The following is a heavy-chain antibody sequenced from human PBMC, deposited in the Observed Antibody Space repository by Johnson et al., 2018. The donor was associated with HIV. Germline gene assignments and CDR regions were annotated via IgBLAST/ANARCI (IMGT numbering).Heavy chain of an antibody. D-gene: IGHD2-2*01. CDR1: GFTFSSYA. CDR2: ISYDGSIT. CDR3: ARDASWDDAFDI. V-gene: IGHV3-30*04. Sequence: QVQLVESGGGLVQPGRSLRLSCAASGFTFSSYAMHWVRQAPGKGLEWVALISYDGSITYYADSVKGRFTISRDNSNNTLYLQINSLRAEDTAVYYCARDASWDDAFDIWGQGTMVTVSS. J-gene: IGHJ3*02.